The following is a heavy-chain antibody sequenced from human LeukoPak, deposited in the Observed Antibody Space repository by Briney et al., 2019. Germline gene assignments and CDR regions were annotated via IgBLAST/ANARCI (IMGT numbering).Heavy chain of an antibody. CDR3: ARRKSRSYFDS. D-gene: IGHD6-13*01. CDR2: IYYSGST. Sequence: SETLSLTCSVSGGSISSSTYYWGWIRQPPGKGLEWIGSIYYSGSTYYNPSLKSRVTISVDTSKNQFSLKLSSVTAADTAVYYCARRKSRSYFDSWGQGTLVTVSS. J-gene: IGHJ4*02. CDR1: GGSISSSTYY. V-gene: IGHV4-39*01.